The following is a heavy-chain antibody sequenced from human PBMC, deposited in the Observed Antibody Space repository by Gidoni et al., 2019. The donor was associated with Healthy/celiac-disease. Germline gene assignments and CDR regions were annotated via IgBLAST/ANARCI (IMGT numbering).Heavy chain of an antibody. D-gene: IGHD2-15*01. CDR2: FDPEDGET. CDR1: GYTLTELS. Sequence: QVQLVQSGAEVKKPGASVKVSCKVSGYTLTELSMHWVRPAPGNGLEWMGGFDPEDGETIYAQKFQGRVTMTEDTSTDTAYMELSSLRSEDTAVYYCATLEGGYCSGGSCYAFGLWGQGTLVTVSS. CDR3: ATLEGGYCSGGSCYAFGL. J-gene: IGHJ4*02. V-gene: IGHV1-24*01.